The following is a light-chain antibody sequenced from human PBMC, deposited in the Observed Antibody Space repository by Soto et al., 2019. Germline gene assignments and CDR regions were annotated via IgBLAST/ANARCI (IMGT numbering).Light chain of an antibody. J-gene: IGLJ1*01. Sequence: QSALTQPASVSGSPGQPINISCTGTSSDVGGYNYVSWYQHHPGKAPKLIIYDVSNRPSGVSNPFSGSKSGNTASLTISGLQPEDEADSYCSSYTTSNTRQIVFGTGTKVTVL. CDR2: DVS. CDR3: SSYTTSNTRQIV. V-gene: IGLV2-14*03. CDR1: SSDVGGYNY.